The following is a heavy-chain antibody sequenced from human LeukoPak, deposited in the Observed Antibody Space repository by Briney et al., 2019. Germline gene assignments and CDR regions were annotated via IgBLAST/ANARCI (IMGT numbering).Heavy chain of an antibody. J-gene: IGHJ6*03. CDR3: ARAYSGPMDV. CDR2: ISSGGSTT. Sequence: PGGSLRLSCAASGFTFSSYEMNWVRQAPGKGLEWVSFISSGGSTTDYADSVKGRFTISRDNAKNSLYLQMNSLRAEDTAVYYCARAYSGPMDVWGKGTTVTVSS. CDR1: GFTFSSYE. V-gene: IGHV3-48*03. D-gene: IGHD2-15*01.